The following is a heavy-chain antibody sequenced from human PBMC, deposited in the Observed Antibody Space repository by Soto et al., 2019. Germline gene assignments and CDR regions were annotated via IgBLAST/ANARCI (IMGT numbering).Heavy chain of an antibody. D-gene: IGHD4-17*01. CDR2: IYYGGST. J-gene: IGHJ4*02. CDR1: GGSISSYY. Sequence: QVQLQESGPGLVKPSETLSLTCTVSGGSISSYYWSWIRQPPGKGLEWIGYIYYGGSTNYNPSLKSRVTISVDTSKNQFSLKLSSVTAADTAVYYCARRYGDCFDYWGQGTLVTVSS. V-gene: IGHV4-59*08. CDR3: ARRYGDCFDY.